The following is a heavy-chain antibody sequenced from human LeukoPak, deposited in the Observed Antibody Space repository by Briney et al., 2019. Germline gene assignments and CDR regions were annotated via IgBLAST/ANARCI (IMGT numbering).Heavy chain of an antibody. CDR1: GFTFSSYS. CDR2: ISSSGSTI. D-gene: IGHD3-22*01. V-gene: IGHV3-48*01. CDR3: AADYYDSSAHLYFDY. J-gene: IGHJ4*02. Sequence: GGSLRLSCAASGFTFSSYSVNWVRQAPGKGLEWVSYISSSGSTIYYADSVKGRFTISRDNAKNSLYLQMNSLRAEDTAVYYCAADYYDSSAHLYFDYWGQGALVTVSS.